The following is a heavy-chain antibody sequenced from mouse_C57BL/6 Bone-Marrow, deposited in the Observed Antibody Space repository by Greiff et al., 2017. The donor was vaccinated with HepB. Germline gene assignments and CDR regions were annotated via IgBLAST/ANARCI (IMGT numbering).Heavy chain of an antibody. Sequence: EVKLMESGPELVKPGASVKMSCKASGYTFTDYNMHWVKQSHGKSLEWIGYINPNNGGTSYNQKFKGKATLTVNKSSSTAYMELRSLTSEDSAVYYCARSSLLLRYYFDYWGQGTTLTVSS. CDR3: ARSSLLLRYYFDY. J-gene: IGHJ2*01. CDR1: GYTFTDYN. CDR2: INPNNGGT. D-gene: IGHD1-1*01. V-gene: IGHV1-22*01.